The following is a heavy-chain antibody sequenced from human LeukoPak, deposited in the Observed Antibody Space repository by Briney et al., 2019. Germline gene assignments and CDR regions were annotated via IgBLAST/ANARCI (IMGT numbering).Heavy chain of an antibody. J-gene: IGHJ6*03. V-gene: IGHV4-34*01. CDR2: INHSGST. CDR1: GGSFSGYY. D-gene: IGHD3-22*01. CDR3: ARRFRGYYYDSSGYLYYYYYYMDV. Sequence: PSETLSLTCAVYGGSFSGYYWSRIRQPPGKGLEWIGEINHSGSTNYNPSLKSRVTISVDTSKNQFSLKLSSVTAADTAVYYCARRFRGYYYDSSGYLYYYYYYMDVWGKGTTVTISS.